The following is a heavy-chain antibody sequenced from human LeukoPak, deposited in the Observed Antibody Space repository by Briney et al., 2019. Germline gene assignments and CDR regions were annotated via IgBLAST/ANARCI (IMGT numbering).Heavy chain of an antibody. CDR3: VRLFGGVTTFDY. Sequence: GGSLRLSCAASGFTFSTYSMSWVRQAPGKGLDWVASINQDGSAEYYMDSVRGRFTISRDNAKNSLYLQVNSLRVDDTAVYYCVRLFGGVTTFDYWGQGTLVTVSS. V-gene: IGHV3-7*01. CDR2: INQDGSAE. CDR1: GFTFSTYS. D-gene: IGHD4-17*01. J-gene: IGHJ4*02.